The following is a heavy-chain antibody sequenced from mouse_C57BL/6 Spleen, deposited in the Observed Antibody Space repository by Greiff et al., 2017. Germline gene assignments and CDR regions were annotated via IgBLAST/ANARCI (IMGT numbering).Heavy chain of an antibody. J-gene: IGHJ3*01. Sequence: QVQLQQSGAELVRPGTSVKVSCKASGYAFTNYLIEWVKQRPGQGLEWIGVINPGSGGTNYNEKFKGKATLTADKSSSTAYMQLSSLTSEDSAVYFCARSYDYDGAYWGQGTLVTVSA. CDR3: ARSYDYDGAY. CDR1: GYAFTNYL. CDR2: INPGSGGT. D-gene: IGHD2-4*01. V-gene: IGHV1-54*01.